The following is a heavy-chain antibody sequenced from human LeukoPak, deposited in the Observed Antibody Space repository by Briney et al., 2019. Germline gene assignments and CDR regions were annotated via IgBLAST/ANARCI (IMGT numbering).Heavy chain of an antibody. Sequence: SVKVSCKASGGTFSSYAISWVRQAPGQGLEWMGGVIPIFGTANYAQKFQGRVTITADESTSTAYMELRSLRSDDTAVYYCAREARRIIAVAGTRPLYWFDPWGQGTLVTVSS. J-gene: IGHJ5*02. V-gene: IGHV1-69*13. D-gene: IGHD6-19*01. CDR1: GGTFSSYA. CDR3: AREARRIIAVAGTRPLYWFDP. CDR2: VIPIFGTA.